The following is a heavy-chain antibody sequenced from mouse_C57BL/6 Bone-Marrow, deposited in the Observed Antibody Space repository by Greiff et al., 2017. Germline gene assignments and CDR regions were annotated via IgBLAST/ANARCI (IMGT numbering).Heavy chain of an antibody. CDR2: IYPRSGNT. D-gene: IGHD1-1*01. J-gene: IGHJ2*01. Sequence: VKLVESGAELARPGASVKLSCKASGYTFTSYGISWVKQRTGQGLEWIGEIYPRSGNTYYNAKVKGKATLTADKSSSTAYMELRSLTSEDSGVYVCALTTVVLYYFDYWGQGTTLTVSS. V-gene: IGHV1-81*01. CDR3: ALTTVVLYYFDY. CDR1: GYTFTSYG.